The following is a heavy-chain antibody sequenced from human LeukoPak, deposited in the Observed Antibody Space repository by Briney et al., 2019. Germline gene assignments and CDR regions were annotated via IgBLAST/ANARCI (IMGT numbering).Heavy chain of an antibody. D-gene: IGHD3-10*01. Sequence: ASVKVSCKASGYTFTSYYMHRVRQAPGQGLEWMGIINPSGGSTSYAQKFQGRVTMTRDTSTSTVYMELSSLRSEDTAVYYCATLTYYYGSGSYYSDYWGQGTLVTVSS. CDR3: ATLTYYYGSGSYYSDY. CDR1: GYTFTSYY. CDR2: INPSGGST. J-gene: IGHJ4*02. V-gene: IGHV1-46*01.